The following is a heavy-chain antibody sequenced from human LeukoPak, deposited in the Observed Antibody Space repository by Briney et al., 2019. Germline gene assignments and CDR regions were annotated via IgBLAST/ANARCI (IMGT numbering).Heavy chain of an antibody. CDR1: GGSISNYY. D-gene: IGHD2-15*01. CDR3: ARRGYCSGSSCYLFDY. CDR2: IYYSGST. J-gene: IGHJ4*02. V-gene: IGHV4-59*08. Sequence: PSETLSLTCTVSGGSISNYYWSWIRQPPGKGLEYIGHIYYSGSTNYNPSLKSRVTISVDSSRNQFSLKLTSVTAAGTAVYYCARRGYCSGSSCYLFDYWGQGTLVTVSS.